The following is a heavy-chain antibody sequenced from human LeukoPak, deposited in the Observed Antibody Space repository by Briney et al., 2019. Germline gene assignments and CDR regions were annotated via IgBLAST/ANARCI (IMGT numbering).Heavy chain of an antibody. D-gene: IGHD3-22*01. Sequence: SETLSLTCTVSGGSISSYYWSWIRQPPGKGLEWIGYIYYSGSTNYNPSLKSRVTISVDTSKNQFSLKLSSVTAADTAVYYCAREGGYRLFDYWGQGTLVTVSS. J-gene: IGHJ4*02. CDR3: AREGGYRLFDY. CDR1: GGSISSYY. V-gene: IGHV4-59*01. CDR2: IYYSGST.